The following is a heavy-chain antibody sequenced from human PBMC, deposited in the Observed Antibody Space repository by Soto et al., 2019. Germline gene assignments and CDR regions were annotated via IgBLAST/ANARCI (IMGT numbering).Heavy chain of an antibody. D-gene: IGHD3-16*02. Sequence: RASVKVSCKASGYTFTSYGISWVRQAPGQGLEWMGRISAYNGNTNYAQNLQGRVTMTTDTSTSTAYMVLRSLRSDDTAVYYCARGGSVHWGPEAGRFTRDYFYGMDVWGQGTTVTVSS. CDR2: ISAYNGNT. V-gene: IGHV1-18*01. CDR1: GYTFTSYG. CDR3: ARGGSVHWGPEAGRFTRDYFYGMDV. J-gene: IGHJ6*02.